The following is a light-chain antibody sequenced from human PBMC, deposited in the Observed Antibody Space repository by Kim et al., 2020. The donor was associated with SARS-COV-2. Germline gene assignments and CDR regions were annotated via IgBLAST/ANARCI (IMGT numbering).Light chain of an antibody. J-gene: IGLJ2*01. CDR1: DIGYKN. V-gene: IGLV3-9*01. CDR3: QVWDSSTGF. Sequence: SVARGQTATIPCGGNDIGYKNVQWYQQKPGQAPVMVIYKNSQRPSGTPERFSGSNSGNTATLAISRPQVGDEADYYCQVWDSSTGFFGGGTQLTVL. CDR2: KNS.